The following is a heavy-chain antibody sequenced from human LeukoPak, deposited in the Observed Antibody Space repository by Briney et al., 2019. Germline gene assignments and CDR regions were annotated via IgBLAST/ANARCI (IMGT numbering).Heavy chain of an antibody. D-gene: IGHD2-2*01. CDR1: GGSFSGYY. CDR2: INHSGST. V-gene: IGHV4-34*01. CDR3: ARARGYCSSTSCQIDY. J-gene: IGHJ4*02. Sequence: PSETLSLTCAVCGGSFSGYYWSWIRQPPGKGLEWMGEINHSGSTNYNPSLKSRVTISVDTSKNQFSLKLSSVTAADTAVYYCARARGYCSSTSCQIDYWGQGTLVTVSS.